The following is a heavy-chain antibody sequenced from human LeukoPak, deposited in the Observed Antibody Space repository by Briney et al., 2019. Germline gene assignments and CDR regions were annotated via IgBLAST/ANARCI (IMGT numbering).Heavy chain of an antibody. CDR1: GGSISSGGYY. Sequence: PSETLSLTCTVSGGSISSGGYYWSWIRQPPGKGLEWIGYIYHSGGTYYNPSLKSRVTISVDRSKNQFSLKLSSVTAADTAVYYCARVPDYYGRPGYFDYWGQGTLVTVSS. CDR3: ARVPDYYGRPGYFDY. CDR2: IYHSGGT. V-gene: IGHV4-30-2*01. D-gene: IGHD3-10*01. J-gene: IGHJ4*02.